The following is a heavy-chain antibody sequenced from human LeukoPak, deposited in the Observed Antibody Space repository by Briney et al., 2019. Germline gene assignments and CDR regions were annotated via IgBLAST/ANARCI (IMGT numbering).Heavy chain of an antibody. J-gene: IGHJ3*02. CDR2: INPNSGGT. Sequence: ASVKVSCKASGYTFTGHYMHWVRQAPGQGLEWMGWINPNSGGTNYAQKFQGRVTMTRDTSISTAYMELSRLRSDDTAVYYCARCSLDPDAFDIWGQGTMVTVSS. V-gene: IGHV1-2*02. CDR1: GYTFTGHY. D-gene: IGHD3-10*02. CDR3: ARCSLDPDAFDI.